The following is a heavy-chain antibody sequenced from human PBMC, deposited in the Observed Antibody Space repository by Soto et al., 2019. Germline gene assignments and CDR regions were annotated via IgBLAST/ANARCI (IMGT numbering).Heavy chain of an antibody. CDR2: ISAYNGNR. J-gene: IGHJ5*02. D-gene: IGHD3-22*01. Sequence: APGEVSCKASGYTFTSYGISWVRQAPGQGLEWMGWISAYNGNRNYAQKLQGRVTMTTDTSTSTAYMELSSLRSEDTAVYYCARDLGGYSPWGQGTLVTVSS. CDR3: ARDLGGYSP. V-gene: IGHV1-18*01. CDR1: GYTFTSYG.